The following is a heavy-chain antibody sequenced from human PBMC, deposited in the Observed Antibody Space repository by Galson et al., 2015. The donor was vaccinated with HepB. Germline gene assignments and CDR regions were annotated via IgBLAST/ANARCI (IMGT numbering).Heavy chain of an antibody. CDR1: GGTFSSYA. CDR3: ARDVVAAAGNWFDP. CDR2: IIPIFGTA. Sequence: SCKASGGTFSSYAISWVRQAPGQGLEWMGGIIPIFGTANYAQKFQGRVTITADESTSTAYMELSSLRSEDTAVYYCARDVVAAAGNWFDPWGQGTLVTVSS. V-gene: IGHV1-69*01. D-gene: IGHD6-13*01. J-gene: IGHJ5*02.